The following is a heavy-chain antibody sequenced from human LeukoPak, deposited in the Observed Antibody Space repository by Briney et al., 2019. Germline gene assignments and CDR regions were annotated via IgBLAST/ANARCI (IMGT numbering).Heavy chain of an antibody. V-gene: IGHV4-39*07. Sequence: SETLSLTCTVSGGSISSSSYYWGWIRQPPGKGLEWIGSIYYSGSTYYNPSLKSRVTISVDTSKNQFSLKLSSVTAADTAVYYCARRDYYDSSGLGAFDIWGQGTMVTVSS. CDR1: GGSISSSSYY. CDR3: ARRDYYDSSGLGAFDI. D-gene: IGHD3-22*01. CDR2: IYYSGST. J-gene: IGHJ3*02.